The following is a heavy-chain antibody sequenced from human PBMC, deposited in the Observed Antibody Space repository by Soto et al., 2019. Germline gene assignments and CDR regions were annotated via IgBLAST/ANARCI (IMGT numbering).Heavy chain of an antibody. D-gene: IGHD6-13*01. CDR2: VIPNLGVT. J-gene: IGHJ4*02. V-gene: IGHV1-69*04. Sequence: SVKVSCKASGGTLSSYTFSWVRQAPGQGLEWMGRVIPNLGVTNYAKKFQGRFTIVVDTSTSTAYMELNSLRYEDTAVYYCARDDWLAAAGTLVYFDYWGQGTLVTVSS. CDR3: ARDDWLAAAGTLVYFDY. CDR1: GGTLSSYT.